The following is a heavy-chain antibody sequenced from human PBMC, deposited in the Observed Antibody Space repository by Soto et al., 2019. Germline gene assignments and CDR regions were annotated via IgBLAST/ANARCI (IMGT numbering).Heavy chain of an antibody. D-gene: IGHD5-18*01. CDR3: ARDLIGGYSYGSTTFDY. J-gene: IGHJ4*02. Sequence: ASVKFSCKASGYTFTSYAMHWVRQAPGQRLEWMGWINAGSGNTKYAQKFQGRVTMTRDTSISTAYMELSRLRSDDSAVYYCARDLIGGYSYGSTTFDYWGQGTLVTVSS. CDR1: GYTFTSYA. CDR2: INAGSGNT. V-gene: IGHV1-3*01.